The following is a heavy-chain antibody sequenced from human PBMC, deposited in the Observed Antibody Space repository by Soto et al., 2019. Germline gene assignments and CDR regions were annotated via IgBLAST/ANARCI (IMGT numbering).Heavy chain of an antibody. Sequence: WTWIRQPPGKRLEWIGYIYHTGSAYYNPSLKSRVTISVDRSKNQFSLKLRSVTAADTAVYYCARAHYGDYGYGMDVWGQGTTVTVSS. D-gene: IGHD4-17*01. V-gene: IGHV4-30-2*01. CDR2: IYHTGSA. CDR3: ARAHYGDYGYGMDV. J-gene: IGHJ6*02.